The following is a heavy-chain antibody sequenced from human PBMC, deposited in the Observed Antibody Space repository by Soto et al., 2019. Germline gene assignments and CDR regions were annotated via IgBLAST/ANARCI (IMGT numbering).Heavy chain of an antibody. J-gene: IGHJ4*02. Sequence: SEPLSLTCTVSGGSITTGGYYWSWIRQLPGKSLEWIGHRYYSESTYYNPSLKSRVSISLDTSKNQFSLKLSFVTAADTAMYYCARTKCSGGSCYSWSLDYWGQGTPVTV. CDR1: GGSITTGGYY. CDR3: ARTKCSGGSCYSWSLDY. CDR2: RYYSEST. V-gene: IGHV4-31*03. D-gene: IGHD2-15*01.